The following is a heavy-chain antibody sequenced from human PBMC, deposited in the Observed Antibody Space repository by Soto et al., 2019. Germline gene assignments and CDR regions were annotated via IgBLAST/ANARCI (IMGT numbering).Heavy chain of an antibody. Sequence: EVQLVESGGGLVQPGGSLRLSCAASGFTFSSYWMSWVRQAPGKGLEWVANIKQDGSEKYYVDSVKGRFTISRDTAKNSLYLQMNSLRAEDTAVYYCAREGGYAYWYFDLWGRGTLVTVSS. CDR1: GFTFSSYW. CDR2: IKQDGSEK. D-gene: IGHD2-2*01. V-gene: IGHV3-7*04. J-gene: IGHJ2*01. CDR3: AREGGYAYWYFDL.